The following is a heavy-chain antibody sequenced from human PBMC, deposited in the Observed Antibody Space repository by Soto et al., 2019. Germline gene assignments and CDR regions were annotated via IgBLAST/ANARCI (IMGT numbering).Heavy chain of an antibody. V-gene: IGHV1-69*02. J-gene: IGHJ6*03. Sequence: QVQLLQSGSEVKKPGSSVKVSCRASGGSLSSYPVTWVRQAPGQGLEWMGRIIPIVGLTNYAQKFQGRVTITVDKSTSTAYMELSSLRSDDTAVYYCVIPTGGHDAGGTYMDVWGKGTTVIVSS. CDR1: GGSLSSYP. CDR3: VIPTGGHDAGGTYMDV. D-gene: IGHD2-8*02. CDR2: IIPIVGLT.